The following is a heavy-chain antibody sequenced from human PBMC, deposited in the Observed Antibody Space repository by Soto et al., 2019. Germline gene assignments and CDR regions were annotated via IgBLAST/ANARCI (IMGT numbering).Heavy chain of an antibody. CDR2: INAYNGNT. V-gene: IGHV1-18*01. D-gene: IGHD2-2*01. CDR1: GYTFTSYG. Sequence: ASVKVSCKASGYTFTSYGISWVRQAPGQGLEWMGWINAYNGNTKYAQKFQGRVTMTTDTSASTAYMELSSLRSEDTAVYYCARVVGYCSSTSCYNWFDPWGQGTLVTVS. CDR3: ARVVGYCSSTSCYNWFDP. J-gene: IGHJ5*02.